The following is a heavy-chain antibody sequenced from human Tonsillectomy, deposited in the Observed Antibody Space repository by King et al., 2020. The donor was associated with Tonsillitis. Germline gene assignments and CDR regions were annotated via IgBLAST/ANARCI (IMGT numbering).Heavy chain of an antibody. CDR3: AGKFGAGSVPVFSAFDI. D-gene: IGHD3-10*01. J-gene: IGHJ3*02. Sequence: QLQESGPGLVKPSETLSLTCTVSGGSISSSSYYWGWIRQPPGKGLEWIGSIYYSGSTYYNPSLKSRVTISVDTSKNQFSLKLSSVTAADTAVYYCAGKFGAGSVPVFSAFDIWGQGTMVTVSS. CDR1: GGSISSSSYY. CDR2: IYYSGST. V-gene: IGHV4-39*07.